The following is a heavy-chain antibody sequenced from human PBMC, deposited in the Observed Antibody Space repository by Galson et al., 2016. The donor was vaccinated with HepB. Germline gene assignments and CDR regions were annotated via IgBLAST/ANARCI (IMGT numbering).Heavy chain of an antibody. CDR1: GFTFSNYA. CDR2: VSGSGAPT. D-gene: IGHD2-8*01. V-gene: IGHV3-23*01. J-gene: IGHJ2*01. Sequence: SLRLSCAASGFTFSNYAISWVRQTPGKGLEWVSVVSGSGAPTFYADSVKGRFTISRDNSKNTVFLQMNSLRAEDTAVYHCAKHVVYGQWYFDLWGRGTLVTVSS. CDR3: AKHVVYGQWYFDL.